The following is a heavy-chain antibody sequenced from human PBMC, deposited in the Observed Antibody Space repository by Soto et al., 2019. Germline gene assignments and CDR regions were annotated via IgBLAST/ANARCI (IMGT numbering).Heavy chain of an antibody. CDR1: NGSFMGYY. V-gene: IGHV4-34*01. CDR2: INHVGSP. CDR3: ASLCGGRFLDKGDY. Sequence: QVQLHQWGAGLLKPSEILSLTCAVYNGSFMGYYWTWVRQPPGKGLEWIGEINHVGSPNYNPSLKSRVVISIDTSKQQFSLRLNSLTAADTAVYYCASLCGGRFLDKGDYWGQGIQVTVSS. J-gene: IGHJ4*02. D-gene: IGHD3-3*01.